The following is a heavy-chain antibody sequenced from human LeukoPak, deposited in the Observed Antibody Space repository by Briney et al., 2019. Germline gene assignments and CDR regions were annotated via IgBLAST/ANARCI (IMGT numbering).Heavy chain of an antibody. CDR1: GGTFSFYA. D-gene: IGHD4-17*01. J-gene: IGHJ6*02. CDR2: SIPILGRA. Sequence: ASVKVSCKASGGTFSFYAISWVRQAPGQGLEWMGRSIPILGRANYAQKFQGRVTITADQSTSTAYMELSSLRSEDTAVYYCARVRDNNDYGDYGDSGYYGMDVWGQGTTVTVSS. CDR3: ARVRDNNDYGDYGDSGYYGMDV. V-gene: IGHV1-69*04.